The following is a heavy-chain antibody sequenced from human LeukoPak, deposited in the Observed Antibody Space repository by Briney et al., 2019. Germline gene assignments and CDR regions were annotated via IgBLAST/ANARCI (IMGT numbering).Heavy chain of an antibody. J-gene: IGHJ3*02. Sequence: SETLSLTCAVYGGSFSGDYWSWLRQPPGKGLEGIGNIFYSGNTYYSPSLKSRVTISLDTSRNQFSLKLNSVTAADTAVYYCAKSNGYGLVDIWGQGTMVTVSS. V-gene: IGHV4-34*12. CDR3: AKSNGYGLVDI. CDR1: GGSFSGDY. D-gene: IGHD3-10*01. CDR2: IFYSGNT.